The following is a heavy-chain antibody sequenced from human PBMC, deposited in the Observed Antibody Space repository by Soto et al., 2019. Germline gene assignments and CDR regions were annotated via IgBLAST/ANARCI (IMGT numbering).Heavy chain of an antibody. D-gene: IGHD6-13*01. CDR3: GRGPSPRAPAGGTPYYYAMDV. J-gene: IGHJ6*02. CDR1: GYDFTAYD. CDR2: MNPINGAT. Sequence: ASVKVSCKASGYDFTAYDINWVRQASGQGLEWMGWMNPINGATGSARRFQGRVSMTRNTATGTAYMELTSLRSDDSAVYYCGRGPSPRAPAGGTPYYYAMDVWGQGTTVTVSS. V-gene: IGHV1-8*02.